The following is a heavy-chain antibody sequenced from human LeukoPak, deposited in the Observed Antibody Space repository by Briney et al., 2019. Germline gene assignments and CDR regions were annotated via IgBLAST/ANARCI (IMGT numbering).Heavy chain of an antibody. CDR2: INPNSGGT. V-gene: IGHV1-2*02. CDR3: ARGGRITIFGVVIIYFDY. Sequence: ASVKVSCKASGYTFTGYYMHWVRQAPGQGLEWMGWINPNSGGTNYAQKFQGRVTITRDTSISTAYMELSRLRSDDTAVYYCARGGRITIFGVVIIYFDYWGQGTLVTVSS. CDR1: GYTFTGYY. J-gene: IGHJ4*02. D-gene: IGHD3-3*01.